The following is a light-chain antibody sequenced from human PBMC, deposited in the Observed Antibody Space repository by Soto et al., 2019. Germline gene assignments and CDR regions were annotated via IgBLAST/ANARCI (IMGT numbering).Light chain of an antibody. CDR1: QTVRSNY. Sequence: EIVLTQSTGTPSLSPGERATLSGRDSQTVRSNYLAWFQHKPDQAPRLLIYGASSRATGIPDRFSGSGSGTDFSLTINRLELDDFAVYFCGEYSDSPLTFGGGTKVGIK. CDR3: GEYSDSPLT. J-gene: IGKJ4*01. V-gene: IGKV3-20*01. CDR2: GAS.